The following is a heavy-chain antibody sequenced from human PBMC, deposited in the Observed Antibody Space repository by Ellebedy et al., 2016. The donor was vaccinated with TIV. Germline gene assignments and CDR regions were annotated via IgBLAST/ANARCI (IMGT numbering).Heavy chain of an antibody. V-gene: IGHV4-59*08. D-gene: IGHD6-13*01. Sequence: MPSETLSLTCTVSGGSFTSFYWTWVRPPPGKGLECLGDMYHCGSSNYNPSLKSRATITVDTSKNQFSLNLNSVTAADTAVYLCARRRGQQLVDDAFDFWGQGTMVTVSS. CDR2: MYHCGSS. J-gene: IGHJ3*01. CDR1: GGSFTSFY. CDR3: ARRRGQQLVDDAFDF.